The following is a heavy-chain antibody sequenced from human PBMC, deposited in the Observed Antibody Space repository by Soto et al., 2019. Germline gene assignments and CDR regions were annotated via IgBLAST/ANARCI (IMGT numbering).Heavy chain of an antibody. V-gene: IGHV1-69*01. Sequence: QVQLVQSGAEVKKPGSSVKVSCKASGGTFSSYAISGVRQAPGQGLEWMGGIIPIFGTANYAQKFQGRVTITADESTSTAYMELSSMRSEDTAVYYCAGYTAGYSSSCPDQTMGMDVWGQGTTVTVSS. CDR3: AGYTAGYSSSCPDQTMGMDV. CDR1: GGTFSSYA. CDR2: IIPIFGTA. J-gene: IGHJ6*02. D-gene: IGHD6-13*01.